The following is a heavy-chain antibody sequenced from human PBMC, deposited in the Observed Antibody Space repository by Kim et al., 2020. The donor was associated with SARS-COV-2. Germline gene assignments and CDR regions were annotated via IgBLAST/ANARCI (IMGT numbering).Heavy chain of an antibody. J-gene: IGHJ3*02. V-gene: IGHV3-48*02. CDR3: ARDKAYAFDI. Sequence: GGSLILSCGASGFTFSSFSFNWIRQAPGKGLEWISYITIGGDGTQYADSVRGRFTISRDNVHNLIYLQMNSLRHEDTAIYYCARDKAYAFDIWGHGTMVTVSS. CDR2: ITIGGDGT. CDR1: GFTFSSFS.